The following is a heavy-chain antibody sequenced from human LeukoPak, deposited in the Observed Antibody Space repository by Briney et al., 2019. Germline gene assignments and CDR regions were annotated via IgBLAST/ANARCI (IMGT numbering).Heavy chain of an antibody. V-gene: IGHV5-51*01. D-gene: IGHD3-22*01. CDR3: ARSTNYDSSGYVGDY. CDR2: IYPGDSDT. CDR1: GYSFTSYW. J-gene: IGHJ4*02. Sequence: GGSLKISCKGSGYSFTSYWIGWVRQMPGQGLEWMGIIYPGDSDTRYSPSFQGQVTISADKSISTAYLQWSSLKASDTAMYYCARSTNYDSSGYVGDYWGQGTLVTVSS.